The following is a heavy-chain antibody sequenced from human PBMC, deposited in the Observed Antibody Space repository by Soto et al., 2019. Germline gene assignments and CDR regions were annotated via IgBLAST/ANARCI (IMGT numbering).Heavy chain of an antibody. Sequence: QVQLVQSGAEVKKPGSSVKVSCKASGGTFSSYAISWVRQAPGQGLEWMGGIIPIFGTANYAQKFQGRVTITADESTSTAYMELSSLRSEDTAVDYCARVSLYCSGGSCYYSDYWGQGTLVTVSS. CDR2: IIPIFGTA. CDR1: GGTFSSYA. D-gene: IGHD2-15*01. CDR3: ARVSLYCSGGSCYYSDY. J-gene: IGHJ4*02. V-gene: IGHV1-69*12.